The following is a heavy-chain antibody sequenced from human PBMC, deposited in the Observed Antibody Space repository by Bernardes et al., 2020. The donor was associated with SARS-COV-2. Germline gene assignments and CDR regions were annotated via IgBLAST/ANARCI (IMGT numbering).Heavy chain of an antibody. CDR3: GRVAPDIDY. CDR2: MNPKSGNT. V-gene: IGHV1-8*01. J-gene: IGHJ4*02. Sequence: ALVKVPFRASGYTFTTYFINLVRQATGQKLEWLGWMNPKSGNTRSAQKLQVRVTMTRDTSISTAYMELSSLRSEDTAVYYCGRVAPDIDYWGQGTLVTVSS. CDR1: GYTFTTYF.